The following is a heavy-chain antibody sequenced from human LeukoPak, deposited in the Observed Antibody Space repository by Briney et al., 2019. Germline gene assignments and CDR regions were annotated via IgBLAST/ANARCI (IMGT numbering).Heavy chain of an antibody. D-gene: IGHD3-10*01. CDR3: AQGHGGPFGGNWLDP. CDR2: LRYDGKPD. CDR1: GLSLIRYS. V-gene: IGHV3-30*02. Sequence: SGGSQRLSCVPGGLSLIRYSTQSVHQAPGKWLEWVTSLRYDGKPDYYAHSVKGRFNVSRDNSQHTVFLDMNTLNTGDTAVYYCAQGHGGPFGGNWLDPWGQGTLVTVSS. J-gene: IGHJ5*02.